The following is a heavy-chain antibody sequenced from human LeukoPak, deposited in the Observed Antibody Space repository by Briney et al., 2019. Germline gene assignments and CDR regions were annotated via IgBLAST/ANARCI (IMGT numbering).Heavy chain of an antibody. CDR3: ARDPSYYYDSSGYP. D-gene: IGHD3-22*01. Sequence: GGSLRLSCAASGFTFSSYWMSWVRQAPGKGLEWVANIKQDGSEKYYVDSVKGRFTISRDNAKNPLYLQMNSLRAEDTAVYYCARDPSYYYDSSGYPWGQGTLVTVSS. V-gene: IGHV3-7*01. CDR1: GFTFSSYW. J-gene: IGHJ5*02. CDR2: IKQDGSEK.